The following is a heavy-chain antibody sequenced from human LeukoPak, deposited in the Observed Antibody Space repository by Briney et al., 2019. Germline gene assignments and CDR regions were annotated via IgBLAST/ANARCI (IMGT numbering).Heavy chain of an antibody. D-gene: IGHD2-15*01. Sequence: SETLPLTCTVSGGPITNWCWSWIRQPAGKGLEWIGRFCFIGNTNYNPSLKSRVTLSVDKSKNQFFLKLSSLTAADTAIYYCATGGGDFDYWGQGTLVTVSS. J-gene: IGHJ4*02. CDR3: ATGGGDFDY. CDR1: GGPITNWC. V-gene: IGHV4-4*07. CDR2: FCFIGNT.